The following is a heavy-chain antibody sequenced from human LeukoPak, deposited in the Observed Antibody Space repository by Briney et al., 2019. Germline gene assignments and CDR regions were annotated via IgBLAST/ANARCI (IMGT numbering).Heavy chain of an antibody. J-gene: IGHJ4*02. CDR1: GASVSSGGYY. CDR2: IYYSGST. V-gene: IGHV4-61*08. D-gene: IGHD3-10*01. CDR3: ARRGGSGRSFDY. Sequence: SETLSLTCTVSGASVSSGGYYWSWIRQPPGKGLEWIGYIYYSGSTNYNPSLKSRVTISVDTSKNQFSLKVSSVNAADTAVYYCARRGGSGRSFDYWGQGTLVTVSS.